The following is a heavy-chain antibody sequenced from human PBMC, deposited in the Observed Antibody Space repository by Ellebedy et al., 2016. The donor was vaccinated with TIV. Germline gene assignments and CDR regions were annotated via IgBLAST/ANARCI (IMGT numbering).Heavy chain of an antibody. CDR3: ARAAEVVTPRYYYFKI. J-gene: IGHJ2*01. CDR2: INPSGGGT. D-gene: IGHD2-21*02. Sequence: ASVKVSCKASGYTFTSYYIHWVRQAPGHGLEWMGIINPSGGGTSYAQQFQGRLTMTRDTSTNTVYMHLSSLRSDDTAVYYCARAAEVVTPRYYYFKIWGRGTLVTVSS. V-gene: IGHV1-46*01. CDR1: GYTFTSYY.